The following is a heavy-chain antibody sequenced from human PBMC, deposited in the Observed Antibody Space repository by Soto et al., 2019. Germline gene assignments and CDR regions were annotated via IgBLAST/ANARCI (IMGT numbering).Heavy chain of an antibody. Sequence: SETLSLTCTVSGGSISSSNYDLCWIRQPLAKGLASLGGMYYRGSTYYTPSIKSRVTMSVDTSKTQFSLKMTSVTAADTAVYFCARHEDSNRSNWFDPWGQGTLVNVSS. CDR1: GGSISSSNYD. D-gene: IGHD6-13*01. CDR2: MYYRGST. J-gene: IGHJ5*02. V-gene: IGHV4-39*01. CDR3: ARHEDSNRSNWFDP.